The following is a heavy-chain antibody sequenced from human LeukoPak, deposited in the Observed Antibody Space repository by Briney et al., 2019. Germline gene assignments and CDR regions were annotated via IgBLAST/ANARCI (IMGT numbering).Heavy chain of an antibody. CDR1: GGSISSSSHY. D-gene: IGHD6-19*01. V-gene: IGHV3-7*05. CDR2: IKEDGTEK. J-gene: IGHJ5*02. CDR3: ARVRYTSGWNWFDP. Sequence: ETLSLTCTVSGGSISSSSHYWGWFRQPPGKGLEWVAHIKEDGTEKYYVDSVKGRFTISRDNAKNSMNLQMNSLRVEDTAVYYCARVRYTSGWNWFDPWGQGTLVTVSS.